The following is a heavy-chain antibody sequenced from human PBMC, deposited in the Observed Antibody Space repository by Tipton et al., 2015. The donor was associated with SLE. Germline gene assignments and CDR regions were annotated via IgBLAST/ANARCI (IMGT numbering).Heavy chain of an antibody. J-gene: IGHJ4*02. Sequence: SLRLSCTVSGGSISSHYWTWIRQPPGKGLEWIGEIYHSGSTNYNPSLKSRVTISVDKSKNQFSLKLSSVTAADTAVYYCARARSLITGTTGGTFDYWGQGTLVTVSS. CDR1: GGSISSHY. CDR2: IYHSGST. D-gene: IGHD1-20*01. CDR3: ARARSLITGTTGGTFDY. V-gene: IGHV4-4*02.